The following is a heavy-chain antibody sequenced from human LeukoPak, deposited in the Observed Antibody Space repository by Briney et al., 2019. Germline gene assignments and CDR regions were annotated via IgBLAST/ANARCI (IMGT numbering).Heavy chain of an antibody. D-gene: IGHD3-22*01. CDR2: IYSGGST. CDR3: ARGGASITMIHPVRIDY. J-gene: IGHJ4*02. V-gene: IGHV3-53*01. CDR1: GFTVSSNY. Sequence: GGSLRLSCAASGFTVSSNYMSWVRQAPGKGLEWVSVIYSGGSTYYADSVKGRFTISRDNSKNTLYLQMNSLRAEDTAVYYCARGGASITMIHPVRIDYWGQGTLVTVSS.